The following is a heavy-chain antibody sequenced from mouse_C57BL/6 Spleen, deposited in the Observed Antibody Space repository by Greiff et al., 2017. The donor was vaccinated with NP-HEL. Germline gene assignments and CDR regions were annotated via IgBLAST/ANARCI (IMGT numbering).Heavy chain of an antibody. J-gene: IGHJ4*01. CDR1: GYAFTNYL. Sequence: QVLLQQSGAELVRPGTSVKVSCKASGYAFTNYLIEWVKQRPGQGLEWIGVINPGSGGSTSNEKFKGKATLTADKSSSTAYMQLSSLTSEDTAVYFCARSKTLSAMDDWGQGTSVTVSS. CDR3: ARSKTLSAMDD. CDR2: INPGSGGS. V-gene: IGHV1-54*01.